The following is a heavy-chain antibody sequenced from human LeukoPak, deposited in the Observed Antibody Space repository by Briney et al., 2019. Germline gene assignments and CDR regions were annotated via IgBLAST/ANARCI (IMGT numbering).Heavy chain of an antibody. V-gene: IGHV4-38-2*02. Sequence: SETLSLTCTVSGYSISSGYYWGWIRQPPGKGLEWIGSIYHSGITYYNPSLKSRVTISVDTSKNQFSLKLRSVTAADTAVYYCARDGSTSSWYNWGQGTLVAVSS. CDR1: GYSISSGYY. CDR3: ARDGSTSSWYN. CDR2: IYHSGIT. J-gene: IGHJ4*02. D-gene: IGHD6-13*01.